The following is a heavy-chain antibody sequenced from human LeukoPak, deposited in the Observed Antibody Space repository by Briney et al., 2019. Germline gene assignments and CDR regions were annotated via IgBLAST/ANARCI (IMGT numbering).Heavy chain of an antibody. V-gene: IGHV3-74*01. Sequence: PGGSLRLSCAASGFTFSSYWMHWVRQAPGKGLVWVSRINSDGSSTSYADSVKGRFTISRDNAKNTLYLQMNSLRAEDTAVYHCARDRGTLREDYYYYYMDVWGKGTTVTVSS. J-gene: IGHJ6*03. D-gene: IGHD3-10*01. CDR3: ARDRGTLREDYYYYYMDV. CDR1: GFTFSSYW. CDR2: INSDGSST.